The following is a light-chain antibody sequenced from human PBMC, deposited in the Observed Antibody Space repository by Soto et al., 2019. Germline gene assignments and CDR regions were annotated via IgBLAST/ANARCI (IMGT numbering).Light chain of an antibody. J-gene: IGKJ4*01. CDR2: GAS. Sequence: EIVLTQSPGTLSLSPGERATLSCRASQSVSSSYVAWYQQKPGQAPRLLIYGASSKATGIPDTFSGSGSGTEFTLTISRLEPEDFAVYYCQQYGSSPLTFGGGTKVEIK. CDR1: QSVSSSY. CDR3: QQYGSSPLT. V-gene: IGKV3-20*01.